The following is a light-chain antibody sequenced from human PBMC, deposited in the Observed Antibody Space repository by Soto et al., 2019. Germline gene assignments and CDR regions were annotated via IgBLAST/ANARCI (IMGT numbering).Light chain of an antibody. V-gene: IGLV2-8*01. CDR3: SSSAGTNSFVL. CDR2: EVN. J-gene: IGLJ3*02. CDR1: SSDIGGYNS. Sequence: QSALTQPPSASGSPGQSVTISCTGTSSDIGGYNSVSWYQQHPGKAPKLMIYEVNKRPLGVPERFSGSKSGNTASLTVSGLQADDEADYYCSSSAGTNSFVLFCGGTKLTV.